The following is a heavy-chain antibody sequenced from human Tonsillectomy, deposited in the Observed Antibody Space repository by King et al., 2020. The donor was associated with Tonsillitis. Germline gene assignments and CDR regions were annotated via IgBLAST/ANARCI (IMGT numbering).Heavy chain of an antibody. V-gene: IGHV3-23*04. CDR1: GFTFSTYA. D-gene: IGHD2-2*01. Sequence: VQLVESGGGLVLPGGSLRLSCAASGFTFSTYALTWVRQAPGKGLEWVSSISGSGGRTYYADSVKGRFTISRDNSKNTLYLQMNSLGAEDTAVYYCAKVGYCSSTSCPMDVWGQGTTVTVSS. CDR2: ISGSGGRT. J-gene: IGHJ6*02. CDR3: AKVGYCSSTSCPMDV.